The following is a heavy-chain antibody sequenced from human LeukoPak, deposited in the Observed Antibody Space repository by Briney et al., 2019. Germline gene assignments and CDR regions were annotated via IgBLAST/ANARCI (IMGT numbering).Heavy chain of an antibody. CDR2: INPNSGDT. J-gene: IGHJ3*02. V-gene: IGHV1-2*02. Sequence: GASVTVSCKASGYTFTGYYMHWVRQAPGQGLEWMGWINPNSGDTNYAQKFQGRVTMTRDTSISTAYMELSSLRSEDTAVYYCARGSESRARAFDIWGQGTMVTVSS. CDR3: ARGSESRARAFDI. CDR1: GYTFTGYY. D-gene: IGHD2-15*01.